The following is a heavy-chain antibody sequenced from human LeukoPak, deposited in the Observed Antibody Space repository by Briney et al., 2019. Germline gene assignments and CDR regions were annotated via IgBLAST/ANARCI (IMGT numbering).Heavy chain of an antibody. D-gene: IGHD3-3*01. CDR1: GFTVSSNY. J-gene: IGHJ4*02. V-gene: IGHV3-53*05. CDR3: ATATIFGVVIYY. Sequence: GSLRLSCAASGFTVSSNYMSWVRQAPGKGLEWVSVIYSGGSTYYADSVKGRFTISRDNSKNTLYLQMNSLRPEDTAVYYCATATIFGVVIYYWGQGTLVTVSS. CDR2: IYSGGST.